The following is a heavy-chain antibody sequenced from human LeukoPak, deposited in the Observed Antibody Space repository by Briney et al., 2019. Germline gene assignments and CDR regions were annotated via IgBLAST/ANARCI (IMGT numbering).Heavy chain of an antibody. J-gene: IGHJ3*02. D-gene: IGHD5-12*01. CDR3: ARSGRGYDDAFDI. CDR2: ISSSSSYI. CDR1: GFTFSSYS. V-gene: IGHV3-21*01. Sequence: GGSLRLSCAASGFTFSSYSMNWVRQAPGKGLEWVSSISSSSSYIYYADSVKGRFTISRDNAKNSLYLQMNSLRAEDTAVYYCARSGRGYDDAFDIWGQGTMVTVSS.